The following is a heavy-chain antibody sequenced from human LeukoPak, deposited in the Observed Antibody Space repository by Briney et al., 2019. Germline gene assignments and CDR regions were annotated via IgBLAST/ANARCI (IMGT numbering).Heavy chain of an antibody. CDR3: ARDGVENSSWYPLDY. CDR2: LYYSGST. Sequence: SETLSLTCTVSGGSVSNGNYYWSWIRQPPGKGLEWIGYLYYSGSTNYNPSLKSRVTISIDTSKNQFSLKLSSVTAADTAVYYCARDGVENSSWYPLDYWGPGTLVTVSS. D-gene: IGHD6-13*01. CDR1: GGSVSNGNYY. J-gene: IGHJ4*02. V-gene: IGHV4-61*01.